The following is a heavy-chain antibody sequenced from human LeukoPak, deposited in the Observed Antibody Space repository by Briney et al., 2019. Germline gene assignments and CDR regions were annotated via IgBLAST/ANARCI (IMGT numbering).Heavy chain of an antibody. V-gene: IGHV4-4*07. J-gene: IGHJ6*03. CDR1: GGSSTHYY. CDR2: ISTSGST. Sequence: PSETLSLTCTVSGGSSTHYYYSWVRQPAGKGLEWIGRISTSGSTNYNPSLRSRVTISVDKSKNLFSLKLSSVTAADTAVYYCARGSSRDYYYMDVWGKGTTVTASS. CDR3: ARGSSRDYYYMDV.